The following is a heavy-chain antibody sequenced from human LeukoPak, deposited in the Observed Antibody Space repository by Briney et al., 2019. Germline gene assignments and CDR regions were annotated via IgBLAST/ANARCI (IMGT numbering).Heavy chain of an antibody. D-gene: IGHD7-27*01. J-gene: IGHJ3*02. CDR2: IYTSGRT. Sequence: SQTLSLTCTVSGGSISSGSYYWSRIRQPAGKGLEWIGRIYTSGRTNYNPSLKSRVTISVDTSKNQFSLKLSSVTAADTAVYYCARDSLTGDAFDIWGQGTMVTVSS. CDR1: GGSISSGSYY. CDR3: ARDSLTGDAFDI. V-gene: IGHV4-61*02.